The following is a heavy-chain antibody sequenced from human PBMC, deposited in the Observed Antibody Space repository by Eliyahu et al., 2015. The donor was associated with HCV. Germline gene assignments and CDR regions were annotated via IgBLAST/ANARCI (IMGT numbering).Heavy chain of an antibody. Sequence: EVHLVESGGDLVQPGGXLRLSCVASGFXFHXYWXDWVRQAPGMRPVWVSRINPDGSGPTYADSVKGRFTSFRDNAKNTLYLQMNSLRAEDTAQYYCAAIARRPTLQSSWSGYPDYWGQGTLVTVSS. CDR2: INPDGSGP. D-gene: IGHD3-3*01. J-gene: IGHJ4*02. V-gene: IGHV3-74*01. CDR3: AAIARRPTLQSSWSGYPDY. CDR1: GFXFHXYW.